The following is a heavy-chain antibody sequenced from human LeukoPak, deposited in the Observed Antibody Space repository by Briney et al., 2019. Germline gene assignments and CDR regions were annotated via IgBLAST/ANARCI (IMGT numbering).Heavy chain of an antibody. CDR2: INGGGNTT. J-gene: IGHJ6*03. CDR3: TKELHVAVAVADYYYFYMDV. CDR1: GFAFSSFA. V-gene: IGHV3-23*01. Sequence: PGGSVRLSCAASGFAFSSFAVGWVRQSPGKGLEWLSTINGGGNTTFYADSVKGRFTISRDNSKNTLYLHMDSLRPDDTAIYYCTKELHVAVAVADYYYFYMDVWGRGTAVTVSS. D-gene: IGHD6-19*01.